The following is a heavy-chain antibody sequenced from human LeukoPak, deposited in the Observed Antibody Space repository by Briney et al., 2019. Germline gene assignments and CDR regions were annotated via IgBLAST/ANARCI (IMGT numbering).Heavy chain of an antibody. V-gene: IGHV4-30-2*03. D-gene: IGHD7-27*01. Sequence: SETLSLTCAVSGGSISSGGYSWSWIRQPPGKGLEWIGYIYHSGSTYYNPSLKSRVTISVDTSKNQFSLKLSSVTAADTAVYYCARQLNWAFDYWGLGTLVTVSS. J-gene: IGHJ4*02. CDR1: GGSISSGGYS. CDR2: IYHSGST. CDR3: ARQLNWAFDY.